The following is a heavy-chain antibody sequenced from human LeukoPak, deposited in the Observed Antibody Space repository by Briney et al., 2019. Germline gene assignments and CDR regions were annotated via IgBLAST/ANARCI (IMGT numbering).Heavy chain of an antibody. V-gene: IGHV3-74*01. J-gene: IGHJ6*02. D-gene: IGHD3-10*01. CDR3: TRDRRYGGMDV. CDR1: GFTFSDYW. Sequence: GGSLRLSCAASGFTFSDYWVHWVRQAPGKGLVWISRIISDGSSATYADSVKGRFTMSRDNARNTLYLQMNSLRAEDTAVYFCTRDRRYGGMDVWGQGTTVTVSS. CDR2: IISDGSSA.